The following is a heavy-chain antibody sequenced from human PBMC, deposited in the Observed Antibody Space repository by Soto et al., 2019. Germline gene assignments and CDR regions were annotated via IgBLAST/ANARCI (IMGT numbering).Heavy chain of an antibody. V-gene: IGHV1-69-2*01. CDR3: ADGSGSYLHYFEY. Sequence: GRVSCKVSGYPFTDHYVHWVQQAPGKGLERLGLVDPEESAKIYVEKFKGRVTITEDMSKDTVYMGLRSLRSEGTGVYYCADGSGSYLHYFEYWGQGTLVTVSS. D-gene: IGHD3-10*01. CDR1: GYPFTDHY. CDR2: VDPEESAK. J-gene: IGHJ4*02.